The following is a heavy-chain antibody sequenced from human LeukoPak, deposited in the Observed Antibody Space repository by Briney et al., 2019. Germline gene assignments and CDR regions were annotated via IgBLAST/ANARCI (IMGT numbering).Heavy chain of an antibody. CDR1: GFTFSSYG. J-gene: IGHJ4*02. D-gene: IGHD3-22*01. Sequence: PGRSLRLSCAASGFTFSSYGMHWVRQAPGKVLEWVAVIWYDGSNKYYADSVKGRFTISRDNSKNTLYLQMNSLRAEDTAVYYCAKGSHYYDSSGYYILDYCGQGTLVTVSS. V-gene: IGHV3-33*06. CDR3: AKGSHYYDSSGYYILDY. CDR2: IWYDGSNK.